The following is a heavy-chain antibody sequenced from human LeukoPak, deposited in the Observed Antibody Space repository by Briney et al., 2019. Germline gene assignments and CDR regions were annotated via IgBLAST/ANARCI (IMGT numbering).Heavy chain of an antibody. CDR2: TYYRSKWYN. V-gene: IGHV6-1*01. J-gene: IGHJ3*02. CDR1: GDSVSSNSAA. D-gene: IGHD4-17*01. Sequence: SQTLSLTCAISGDSVSSNSAAWNWIRQSPSRGLEWLGRTYYRSKWYNDYAVSVKSRITINPDTSKNQFSLQLNSVTPEDTAVYYCARMFPLIRTTVTTGDRTTWEDAFDIWGQGTMVTVSS. CDR3: ARMFPLIRTTVTTGDRTTWEDAFDI.